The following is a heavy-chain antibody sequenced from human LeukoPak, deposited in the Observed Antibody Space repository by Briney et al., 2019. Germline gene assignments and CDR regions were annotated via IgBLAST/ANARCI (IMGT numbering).Heavy chain of an antibody. CDR1: GASISSGGYF. Sequence: PSETLSLTCTVSGASISSGGYFWSWIRQPAGKGVEWIGRIETSGSTNYNPSLKSRVTISVDTSKNQFSLKLSSVTAADTAVYYCAREYYDFWSGTYYYYMDVWGKGTTVTVSS. J-gene: IGHJ6*03. D-gene: IGHD3-3*01. CDR3: AREYYDFWSGTYYYYMDV. CDR2: IETSGST. V-gene: IGHV4-61*02.